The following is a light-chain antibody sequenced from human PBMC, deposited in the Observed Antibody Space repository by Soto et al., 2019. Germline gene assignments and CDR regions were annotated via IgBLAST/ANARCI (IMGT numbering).Light chain of an antibody. V-gene: IGLV2-14*03. CDR1: SSDDGDYNY. CDR3: SSYTRSSTLVV. J-gene: IGLJ2*01. Sequence: QSAPAQPASVSGSPGQSITLSCTGTSSDDGDYNYVSWYQQHPGKAPKLMIYDVSQRPSGVSNRFSGSKSGNTASLTISGLQAEDEADYYCSSYTRSSTLVVFGGGTKLTVL. CDR2: DVS.